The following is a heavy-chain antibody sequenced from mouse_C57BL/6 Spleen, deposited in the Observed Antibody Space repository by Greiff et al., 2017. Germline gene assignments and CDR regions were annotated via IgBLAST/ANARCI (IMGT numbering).Heavy chain of an antibody. V-gene: IGHV1-50*01. CDR1: GYTFTSYW. J-gene: IGHJ2*01. CDR3: ARRGWYYGSSFFDY. Sequence: VQLQQSGAELVKPGASVKLSCKASGYTFTSYWMQWVKQRPGQGLEWIGEIDPSDSYTNYNQKFKGKATLTVDTASSTAYMQLSSLTSEDAAVYYCARRGWYYGSSFFDYWGQGTTLTGST. CDR2: IDPSDSYT. D-gene: IGHD1-1*01.